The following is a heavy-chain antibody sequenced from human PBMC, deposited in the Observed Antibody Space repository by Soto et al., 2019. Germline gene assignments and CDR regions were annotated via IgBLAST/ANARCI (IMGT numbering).Heavy chain of an antibody. D-gene: IGHD3-16*01. Sequence: PGGSLRLSCAASGFTFSRYEMNWIRQAPGKGLEWVSLISATGGGTYYADSVKGRFTISRDNSHNTLYLQVHSLTAEDTAVYYCAKDRRAGGNSAFYFDFWGQGAQVTVSS. CDR3: AKDRRAGGNSAFYFDF. CDR2: ISATGGGT. CDR1: GFTFSRYE. J-gene: IGHJ4*02. V-gene: IGHV3-23*01.